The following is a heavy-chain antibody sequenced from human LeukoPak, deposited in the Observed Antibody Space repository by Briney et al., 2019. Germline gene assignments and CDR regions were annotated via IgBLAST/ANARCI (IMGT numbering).Heavy chain of an antibody. V-gene: IGHV4-4*07. CDR2: IYTSGST. CDR3: AREHKIRYCSSTSCYRGPYYYFDY. CDR1: GGSISSYY. D-gene: IGHD2-2*02. Sequence: PSETLSLTCTVSGGSISSYYWSWIRQPAGKGLEWIGRIYTSGSTNYNPSLKSRVTMSVDTSKNQFSLKLSSVTAADTAVYYCAREHKIRYCSSTSCYRGPYYYFDYWGQGTLVTVSS. J-gene: IGHJ4*02.